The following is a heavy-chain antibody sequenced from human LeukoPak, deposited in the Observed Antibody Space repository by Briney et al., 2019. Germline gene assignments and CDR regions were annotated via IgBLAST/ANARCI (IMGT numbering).Heavy chain of an antibody. V-gene: IGHV3-30*05. CDR3: AIIKNNWNVVFPDY. Sequence: PGGSLRLSCAASGFTFSSYGMHWVRQAPGKGLEWVAAISYDGSNKYYADSVKGRFTISRDNSKNTLYLQMNSLRAEGTSAYYCAIIKNNWNVVFPDYWGQGTLVTVSS. J-gene: IGHJ4*02. D-gene: IGHD1-20*01. CDR1: GFTFSSYG. CDR2: ISYDGSNK.